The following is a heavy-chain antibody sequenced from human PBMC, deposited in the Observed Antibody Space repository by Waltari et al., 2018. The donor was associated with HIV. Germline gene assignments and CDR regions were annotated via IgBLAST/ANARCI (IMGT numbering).Heavy chain of an antibody. D-gene: IGHD4-4*01. J-gene: IGHJ4*02. CDR3: ARGGDYRNLYGDFDY. Sequence: QVQLQQWGAGLLKPSETLSLTCDVHGGSLRGYYWSWIRQSPGEGLEWIGEINHSGITNFNPSLKSRVTISIDTSKNRFSLNLTSVTAADTAVYFCARGGDYRNLYGDFDYWAQGSLVTVSS. V-gene: IGHV4-34*02. CDR1: GGSLRGYY. CDR2: INHSGIT.